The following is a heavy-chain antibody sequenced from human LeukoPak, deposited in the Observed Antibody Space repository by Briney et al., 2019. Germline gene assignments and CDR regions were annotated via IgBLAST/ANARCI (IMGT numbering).Heavy chain of an antibody. Sequence: GAPMSLCWGSSGFIFSCHRMSWVHKAPGKGLGWGANKKKDGSEKYYVDSVKGRFTISRDNAKTSLYLQMNSLRAEDTAVYYCARDLSGITGYTYGRGIDYWGQGTLVTVSS. CDR1: GFIFSCHR. J-gene: IGHJ4*02. CDR2: KKKDGSEK. CDR3: ARDLSGITGYTYGRGIDY. D-gene: IGHD5-18*01. V-gene: IGHV3-7*01.